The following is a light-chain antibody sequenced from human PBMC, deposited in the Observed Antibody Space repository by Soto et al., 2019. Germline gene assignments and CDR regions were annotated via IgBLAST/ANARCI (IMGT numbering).Light chain of an antibody. CDR2: DAS. CDR3: QQRSNWPPRFT. Sequence: EIVLTQSPATLSLSPGERATLSCRASQSVSSYLAWYQQKPGQAPRLLIYDASNRATGIPARFSGRGSGPDFTLTISSLEPEDFAVYYCQQRSNWPPRFTLGPGTKVDI. V-gene: IGKV3-11*01. J-gene: IGKJ3*01. CDR1: QSVSSY.